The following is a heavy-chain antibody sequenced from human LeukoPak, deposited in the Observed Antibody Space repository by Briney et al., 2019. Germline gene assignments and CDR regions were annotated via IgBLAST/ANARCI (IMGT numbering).Heavy chain of an antibody. J-gene: IGHJ4*02. CDR1: GFTFDDYA. V-gene: IGHV3-9*01. CDR3: ARADSSSSPLDY. D-gene: IGHD6-6*01. Sequence: PGRSLRLSCAASGFTFDDYAMHWVRQAPGKGLEWVSGISWNSGSIGYADSVKGRFTISRDNAKNSLYLQMNSLRAEDTAVYYCARADSSSSPLDYWGQGTLVTVSS. CDR2: ISWNSGSI.